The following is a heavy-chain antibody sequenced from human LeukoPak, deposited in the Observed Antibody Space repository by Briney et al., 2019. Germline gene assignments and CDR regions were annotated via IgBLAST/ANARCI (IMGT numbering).Heavy chain of an antibody. J-gene: IGHJ6*02. CDR1: GGSISNYY. CDR3: ARDSDVTVATTTQPYYYYYYGMDV. CDR2: IYYSGCT. Sequence: SETLSLTCTVSGGSISNYYWSWIRQPPGKGLEWIGYIYYSGCTNYNPSLKSRVTISVDTSKNQFSLKLSSVTAADTAVYYCARDSDVTVATTTQPYYYYYYGMDVWGQGTTVTVSS. D-gene: IGHD5-12*01. V-gene: IGHV4-59*01.